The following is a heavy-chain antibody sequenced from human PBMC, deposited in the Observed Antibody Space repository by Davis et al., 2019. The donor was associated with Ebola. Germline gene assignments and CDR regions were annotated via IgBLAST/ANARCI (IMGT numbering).Heavy chain of an antibody. V-gene: IGHV3-7*01. Sequence: GESLKISCAASGFTFSSYWMSWARQAPGKGLEWVANIRQDGSEKYYVDSVKGRFTISRDNSKNTLYLQMNSLRAEDTAVYYCAKDGKITIFGVVTPYYYGMDVWGQGTTVTVSS. CDR2: IRQDGSEK. CDR3: AKDGKITIFGVVTPYYYGMDV. J-gene: IGHJ6*02. D-gene: IGHD3-3*01. CDR1: GFTFSSYW.